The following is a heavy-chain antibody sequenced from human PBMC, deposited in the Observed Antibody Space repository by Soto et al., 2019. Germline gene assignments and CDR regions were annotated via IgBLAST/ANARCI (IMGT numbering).Heavy chain of an antibody. CDR3: ARETYGDYVGYFDS. D-gene: IGHD4-17*01. CDR2: IFYSGST. Sequence: PSETLSLTCTVSGGSISSLYWNWIRQPPGKGLEWIGSIFYSGSTTYNPSLKSRVTISVDTSKTQFSLKLTSVTAADTAVYYCARETYGDYVGYFDSWGQGILVTVSS. CDR1: GGSISSLY. V-gene: IGHV4-59*01. J-gene: IGHJ4*02.